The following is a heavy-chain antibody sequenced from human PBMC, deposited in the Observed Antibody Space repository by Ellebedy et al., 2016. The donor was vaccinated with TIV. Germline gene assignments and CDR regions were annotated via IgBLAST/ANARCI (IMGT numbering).Heavy chain of an antibody. V-gene: IGHV1-3*01. D-gene: IGHD2-15*01. CDR2: INAGNGNT. J-gene: IGHJ6*03. CDR3: ARDAAAYAPDYYSYMDV. Sequence: ASVKVSCKASGYTFTSYAMHWVRQAPGQRLEWMGWINAGNGNTKYSQKFQGRVTITRDTSASAAYLELSSLRSEDTAVYYCARDAAAYAPDYYSYMDVWGKGTTVTVSS. CDR1: GYTFTSYA.